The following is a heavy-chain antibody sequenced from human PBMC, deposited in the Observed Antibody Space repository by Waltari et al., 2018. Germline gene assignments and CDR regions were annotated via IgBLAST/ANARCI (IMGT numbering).Heavy chain of an antibody. CDR2: ISSNSSTI. V-gene: IGHV3-48*04. CDR3: ARDSQVLRFLVWLSFDY. CDR1: GFTFSSSR. J-gene: IGHJ4*01. Sequence: EVQLVESGGGLVQPGGALRLSWAASGFTFSSSRMNWVRQAPGNGLEWVSYISSNSSTIYYAYAVKGRFTISRYNAKNSLYLQMNSLRAEDTAVYYCARDSQVLRFLVWLSFDYWGHGTLVTVSS. D-gene: IGHD3-3*01.